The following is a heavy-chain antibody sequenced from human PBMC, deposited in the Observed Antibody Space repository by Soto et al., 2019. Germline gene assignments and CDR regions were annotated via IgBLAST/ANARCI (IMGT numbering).Heavy chain of an antibody. V-gene: IGHV3-30*18. CDR1: GFNFSSYG. Sequence: PGGSMRLSCAASGFNFSSYGMHWVRKDPGKGLEWVAVISYDGSNKYYADSVKGRFTISRDNSKNTLYLQMNSLRAEDTAVYYCAKVRAYDFWSGSDPGFDYWGQGTLVTVSS. CDR2: ISYDGSNK. J-gene: IGHJ4*02. D-gene: IGHD3-3*01. CDR3: AKVRAYDFWSGSDPGFDY.